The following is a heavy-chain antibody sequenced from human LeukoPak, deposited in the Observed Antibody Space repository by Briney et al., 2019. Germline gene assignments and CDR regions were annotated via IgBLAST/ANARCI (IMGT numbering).Heavy chain of an antibody. D-gene: IGHD3-10*01. CDR3: ARDLRNYYGSGSYFDY. CDR2: IYYSGST. V-gene: IGHV4-59*01. J-gene: IGHJ4*02. CDR1: GGSISSYY. Sequence: SGTLSLTCAVSGGSISSYYWSWIRQPPGKGLEWIGYIYYSGSTNYNPSLKSRVTISVDTSKNQFSLKLSSVTAADTAVYYCARDLRNYYGSGSYFDYWGQGTLVTVSS.